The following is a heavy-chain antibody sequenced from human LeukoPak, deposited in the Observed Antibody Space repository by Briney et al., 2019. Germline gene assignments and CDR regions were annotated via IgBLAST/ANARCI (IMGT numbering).Heavy chain of an antibody. V-gene: IGHV1-18*01. CDR1: GYTFTSYG. Sequence: ASVKVSCKASGYTFTSYGISWVRQAPGQGLEWMGWISAYNGNTKYAQKFQGRVTMTTDTSTSTAYMELRSLRSDDTAVYYCASVVGATILGYWGQGTLVTVSS. D-gene: IGHD1-26*01. CDR3: ASVVGATILGY. J-gene: IGHJ4*02. CDR2: ISAYNGNT.